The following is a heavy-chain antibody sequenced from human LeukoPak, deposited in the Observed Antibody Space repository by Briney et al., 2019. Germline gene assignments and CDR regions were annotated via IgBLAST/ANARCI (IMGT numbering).Heavy chain of an antibody. CDR1: GFTLSHFG. D-gene: IGHD4-11*01. CDR2: IWSDATKE. CDR3: WKDDRSRLDYSISLEH. J-gene: IGHJ4*02. V-gene: IGHV3-33*06. Sequence: PGTSLRLSCEPSGFTLSHFGMQWVRQAPGKGLEWVGVIWSDATKEYYADSVKGRLTLSRDSFQNTVSLQIDSLRVEGTAVYYVWKDDRSRLDYSISLEHWGQGSLVTVS.